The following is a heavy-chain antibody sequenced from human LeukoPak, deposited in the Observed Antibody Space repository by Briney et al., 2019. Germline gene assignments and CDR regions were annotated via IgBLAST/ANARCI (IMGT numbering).Heavy chain of an antibody. Sequence: GGSLRLSCTASGFTFSSYAMHWVRQAPGKGLEWVAVISYDGSNKYYADSVKGRFTISRDNSKNTLYVQMNSLKTEDTAVYYCAREAEANDYWGQGTLVTVSS. CDR1: GFTFSSYA. CDR3: AREAEANDY. CDR2: ISYDGSNK. J-gene: IGHJ4*02. D-gene: IGHD4/OR15-4a*01. V-gene: IGHV3-30-3*01.